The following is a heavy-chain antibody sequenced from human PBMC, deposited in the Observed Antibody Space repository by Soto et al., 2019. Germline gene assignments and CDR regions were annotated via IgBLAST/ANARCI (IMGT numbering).Heavy chain of an antibody. CDR2: ISGSGGST. CDR3: ASYDFWSGYDYYYYGMDV. J-gene: IGHJ6*02. Sequence: SLRLSCAASGFTFSSYAMSWVRQAPGKGLEWVSAISGSGGSTYYADSVKGRFTISRDNSKNTLYLQMNSLRAEDTAVYYCASYDFWSGYDYYYYGMDVWGQGTTVTVSS. CDR1: GFTFSSYA. D-gene: IGHD3-3*01. V-gene: IGHV3-23*01.